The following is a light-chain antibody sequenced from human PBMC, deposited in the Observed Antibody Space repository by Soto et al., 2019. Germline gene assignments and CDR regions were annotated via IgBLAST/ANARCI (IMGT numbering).Light chain of an antibody. CDR3: QVWDSSSDHVV. J-gene: IGLJ2*01. CDR2: YDN. Sequence: SYELTQPPSVSVAPGKTARITCGGNNIGSKSVHWYQQKPGQAPVLVIYYDNDWPSGIPERFSGSNSGNTATLTISRVEAGDEADYYCQVWDSSSDHVVFGGGTKLTVL. V-gene: IGLV3-21*04. CDR1: NIGSKS.